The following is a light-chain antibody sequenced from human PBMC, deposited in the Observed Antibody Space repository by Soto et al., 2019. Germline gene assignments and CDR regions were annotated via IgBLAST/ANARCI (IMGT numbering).Light chain of an antibody. CDR2: DAS. J-gene: IGKJ3*01. CDR3: QQRSKSPIT. Sequence: EIVLTQSPATLSLSPGERATLSCRASQSVSSYLAWYQQKPGQAPRLLIYDASNRATGIPARFSGSGSGTDFTLSISSLEAEDFAVYYCQQRSKSPITFSPGTKVDI. V-gene: IGKV3-11*01. CDR1: QSVSSY.